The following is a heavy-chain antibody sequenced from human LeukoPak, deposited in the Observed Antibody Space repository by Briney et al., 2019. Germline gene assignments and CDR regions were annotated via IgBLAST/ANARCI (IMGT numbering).Heavy chain of an antibody. CDR1: GFTFSSYS. Sequence: KTGGSLRLSCAASGFTFSSYSMNWVRQAPGKGPEWVSSITSSSSYIYYADSLKGRFTISRDNAKNSLYLQMNSLRAEDTAVYYCAREKLSFFDSSGYFDYWGQGTLVTVSS. D-gene: IGHD3-22*01. V-gene: IGHV3-21*06. J-gene: IGHJ4*02. CDR2: ITSSSSYI. CDR3: AREKLSFFDSSGYFDY.